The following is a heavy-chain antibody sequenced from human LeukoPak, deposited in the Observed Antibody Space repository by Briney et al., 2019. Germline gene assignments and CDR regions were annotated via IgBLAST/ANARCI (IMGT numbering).Heavy chain of an antibody. D-gene: IGHD2-15*01. CDR2: INPNSGGT. CDR3: ARVRTLSNWFDP. Sequence: ASVKVSCKASGYTFTGYYMHWVRQAPGPGLEWMGWINPNSGGTNYAQKFQGRVTMTRDTSISTAYMELSRLRSDDTAVYYCARVRTLSNWFDPWGQGTLVTASS. V-gene: IGHV1-2*02. J-gene: IGHJ5*02. CDR1: GYTFTGYY.